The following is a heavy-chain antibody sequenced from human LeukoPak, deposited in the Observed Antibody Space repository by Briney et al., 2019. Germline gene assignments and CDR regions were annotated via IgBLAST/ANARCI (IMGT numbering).Heavy chain of an antibody. D-gene: IGHD3-22*01. Sequence: GGSLRLSCAASGFTFSSYAMSWVRQAPGKGLEWVSAIGGSGGSTYYADSVKGRFTISRDNSKNTLYLQMNSLRAEDTAVYYCAKDLYYYDSSGYYSNWFDPWGQGTLVTVSS. V-gene: IGHV3-23*01. CDR2: IGGSGGST. J-gene: IGHJ5*02. CDR1: GFTFSSYA. CDR3: AKDLYYYDSSGYYSNWFDP.